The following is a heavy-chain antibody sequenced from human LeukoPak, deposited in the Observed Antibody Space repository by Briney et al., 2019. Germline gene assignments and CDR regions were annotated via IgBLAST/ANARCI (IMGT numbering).Heavy chain of an antibody. V-gene: IGHV4-34*01. D-gene: IGHD3-22*01. Sequence: SETLSLTCAVYGGSFSGYYWSWIRQPPGKGLEWIGEINHSGSTNYNPSLKSRVTISVDTSKNQFSLKLSSVTAADTAVYYCARDPSQNPLIVVVIRVRAYFDYWGQGTLVTVSS. J-gene: IGHJ4*02. CDR1: GGSFSGYY. CDR2: INHSGST. CDR3: ARDPSQNPLIVVVIRVRAYFDY.